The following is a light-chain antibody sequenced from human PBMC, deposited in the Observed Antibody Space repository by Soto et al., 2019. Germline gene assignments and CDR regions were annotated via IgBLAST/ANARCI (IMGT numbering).Light chain of an antibody. V-gene: IGLV1-40*01. Sequence: QSVLTQPPSVSGAPGQRVTISCTGSSSNIGADYDVHWYQQLPGAAPKLLIRANTQRPSGVPDRFSASKSGTSASLAITGLQADDAADYYCQSYDSSLSGSVFGGGTKLTVL. CDR1: SSNIGADYD. J-gene: IGLJ3*02. CDR2: ANT. CDR3: QSYDSSLSGSV.